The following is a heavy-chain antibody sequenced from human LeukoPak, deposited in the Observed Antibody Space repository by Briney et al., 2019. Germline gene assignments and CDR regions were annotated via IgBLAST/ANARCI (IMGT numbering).Heavy chain of an antibody. J-gene: IGHJ4*02. V-gene: IGHV3-74*01. D-gene: IGHD3-10*01. CDR2: ISGDGSNT. CDR1: GFTFTSYY. CDR3: TKEGYYGSGSFPDY. Sequence: GGSLRLSCAASGFTFTSYYMHWVRQAPGKGLVWVSRISGDGSNTIYADSVKGRFTISRDNSKNTLYLQMNSLRVEDTAVYYCTKEGYYGSGSFPDYWGQGTLVTVSS.